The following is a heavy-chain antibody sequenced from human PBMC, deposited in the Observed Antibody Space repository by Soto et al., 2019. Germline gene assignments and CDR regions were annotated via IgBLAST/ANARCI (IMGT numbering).Heavy chain of an antibody. CDR2: ISGSGGST. CDR3: AKARRGAARTEGVDY. CDR1: GFTFSSYA. Sequence: AGGSLRLSCAASGFTFSSYAMSWVRQAPGKGLEWVSAISGSGGSTYYADSVKGRFTISRDNSKNTLYLQMNSLRAEDTAVYYCAKARRGAARTEGVDYWGQGTRVTVAS. D-gene: IGHD6-6*01. J-gene: IGHJ4*02. V-gene: IGHV3-23*01.